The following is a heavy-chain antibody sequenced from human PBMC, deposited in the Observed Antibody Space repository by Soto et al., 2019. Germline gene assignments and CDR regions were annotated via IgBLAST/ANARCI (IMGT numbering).Heavy chain of an antibody. J-gene: IGHJ5*02. CDR2: INSDVSST. CDR3: ARDTKYGLFDP. V-gene: IGHV3-74*01. D-gene: IGHD2-2*01. CDR1: GFTFSSYW. Sequence: EVQLVESGGGLVQPGGSLRLSCAASGFTFSSYWMHWVRQAPGKGLVWVSRINSDVSSTSYSDPVKGRFTISRENAQNTLYLQMNSLRAEDTAVYYCARDTKYGLFDPWGQGTLVTVSS.